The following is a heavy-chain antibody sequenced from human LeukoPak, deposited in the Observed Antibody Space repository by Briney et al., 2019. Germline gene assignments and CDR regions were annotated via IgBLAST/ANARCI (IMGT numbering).Heavy chain of an antibody. CDR2: ISAYNGNT. D-gene: IGHD6-13*01. Sequence: ASVKVSCKASGYTFTSYGISWVRQAPGQGLEWMGWISAYNGNTNYAQKLQGRVTMTTDTSTSTAYMELRSLRSDDTAVYYCARDPPLRYSSSWYFDYWGQGTLVTVSS. CDR1: GYTFTSYG. J-gene: IGHJ4*02. CDR3: ARDPPLRYSSSWYFDY. V-gene: IGHV1-18*01.